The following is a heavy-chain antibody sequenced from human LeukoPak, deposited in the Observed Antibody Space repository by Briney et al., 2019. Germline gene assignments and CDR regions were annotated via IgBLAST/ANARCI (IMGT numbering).Heavy chain of an antibody. V-gene: IGHV3-30-3*01. CDR3: AREVVAGMGGGFRDY. CDR2: ISYDGSNK. J-gene: IGHJ4*02. Sequence: PGGSLRLSCAASGFTFSSYAMHWVRQAPGKGLEWVAVISYDGSNKYYADSVKGRFTISRDNAKNSLYLQMNSLRAEDTAVYYCAREVVAGMGGGFRDYWGQGTLVTVSS. D-gene: IGHD6-19*01. CDR1: GFTFSSYA.